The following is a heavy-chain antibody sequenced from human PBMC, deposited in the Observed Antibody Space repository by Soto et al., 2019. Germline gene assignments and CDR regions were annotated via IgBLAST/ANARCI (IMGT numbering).Heavy chain of an antibody. CDR1: GFIFSNFG. CDR2: IWYDGSNE. V-gene: IGHV3-33*01. J-gene: IGHJ6*02. CDR3: ARDDIPGIAVATYGMDV. Sequence: GGSLRLSCAASGFIFSNFGMHWVRQAPGKGLEWVAVIWYDGSNEYYADSVKGRFTISKDNSKNTLYLQMNSLRAEDTAVYYCARDDIPGIAVATYGMDVWGQGTTVTVSS. D-gene: IGHD6-19*01.